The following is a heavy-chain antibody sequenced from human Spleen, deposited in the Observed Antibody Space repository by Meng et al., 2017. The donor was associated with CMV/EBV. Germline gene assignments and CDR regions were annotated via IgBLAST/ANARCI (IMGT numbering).Heavy chain of an antibody. D-gene: IGHD3-10*01. Sequence: GESLKISCAASGFTFSNSYMSWIRQPPGKGLEWVSYISDSGSAKYYADSVKGRFTISRDNAKNSLYLQMNNLKTEDTAVYYCTTENVIREFEVDAFDIWGQGTMVTVSS. CDR1: GFTFSNSY. CDR3: TTENVIREFEVDAFDI. J-gene: IGHJ3*02. V-gene: IGHV3-11*01. CDR2: ISDSGSAK.